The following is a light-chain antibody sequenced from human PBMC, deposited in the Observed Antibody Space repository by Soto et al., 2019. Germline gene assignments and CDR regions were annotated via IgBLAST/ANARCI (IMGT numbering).Light chain of an antibody. Sequence: QSALTQPASVSGSPGQSITISCTGTSSDVGGYNYVSWYQQHPRKAPKLMIYDDSNRPSVVANRFSGYKSGNTASLTISGLQAYDEADYDCSSYTSSSPLVVFGGGTQLTVL. CDR2: DDS. CDR1: SSDVGGYNY. CDR3: SSYTSSSPLVV. J-gene: IGLJ2*01. V-gene: IGLV2-14*01.